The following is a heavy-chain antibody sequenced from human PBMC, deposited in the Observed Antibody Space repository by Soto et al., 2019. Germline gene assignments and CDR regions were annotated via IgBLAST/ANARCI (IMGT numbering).Heavy chain of an antibody. Sequence: PGKGLEWIGYIYYSGSTYYNPSLKSRVTISVDTSKNQFSLKLSSVTAADTVFYYADNEIRFVRLVSAFLLNRSSDL. V-gene: IGHV4-30-4*01. CDR2: IYYSGST. D-gene: IGHD3-3*01. J-gene: IGHJ2*01. CDR3: DNEIRFVRLVSAFLLNRSSDL.